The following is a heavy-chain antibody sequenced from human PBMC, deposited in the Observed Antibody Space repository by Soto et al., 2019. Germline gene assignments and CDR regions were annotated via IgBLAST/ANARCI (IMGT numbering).Heavy chain of an antibody. D-gene: IGHD1-1*01. CDR1: GYTFTSYG. V-gene: IGHV1-18*01. CDR2: ISGYDGNT. J-gene: IGHJ5*02. CDR3: ARHNSHWPNWFDP. Sequence: QVQLVQSGAEVKKPGASVKVSCKASGYTFTSYGISWVRQAPGQGLEWVGWISGYDGNTDYAHKFRGRVTMTTDTSPNTAYVDPRSRRSDDTAVYYSARHNSHWPNWFDPWGQGTQVTVSS.